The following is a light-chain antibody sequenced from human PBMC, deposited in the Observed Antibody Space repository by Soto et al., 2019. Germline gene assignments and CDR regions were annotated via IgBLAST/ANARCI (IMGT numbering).Light chain of an antibody. CDR2: EAN. CDR1: SSDVGGYKS. J-gene: IGLJ2*01. CDR3: SSYAGSNNWV. Sequence: QSALTQPPSASGSPGQSVTISCTGTSSDVGGYKSVSWYQQHPGKAPKLMIYEANKRPSGVPDRFSGSKSGNTASLTVSGLQAEDEAHYYCSSYAGSNNWVFGGGTKLTVL. V-gene: IGLV2-8*01.